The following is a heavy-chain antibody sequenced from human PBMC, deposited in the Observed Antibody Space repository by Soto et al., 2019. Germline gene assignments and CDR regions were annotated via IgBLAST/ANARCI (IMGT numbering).Heavy chain of an antibody. CDR2: ISAHNGNT. J-gene: IGHJ4*02. CDR1: GYAFTTYG. V-gene: IGHV1-18*01. Sequence: QVHLVRSGAEVKKPGASVKVPCKGSGYAFTTYGITWVRQAPGQGLEWMGWISAHNGNTNYAQKLQGRVTVTRDTSTSTAYMELRSLRSDDTAVYYCARGRYGDYWGQGALVTVSS. CDR3: ARGRYGDY. D-gene: IGHD1-1*01.